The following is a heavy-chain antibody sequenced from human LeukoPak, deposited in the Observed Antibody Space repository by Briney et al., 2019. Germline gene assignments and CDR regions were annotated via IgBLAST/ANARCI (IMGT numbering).Heavy chain of an antibody. CDR2: IDPSDSYT. Sequence: GESLRISCKGSGYGFTSYRISWVRQMPGKGLEWMGRIDPSDSYTNYSPSFQGQVTISADKSISTAYLQWSSLKASDTAMYYCARRGYYDSSGYLGYFDLWGRGTLVTVSS. D-gene: IGHD3-22*01. V-gene: IGHV5-10-1*04. CDR1: GYGFTSYR. J-gene: IGHJ2*01. CDR3: ARRGYYDSSGYLGYFDL.